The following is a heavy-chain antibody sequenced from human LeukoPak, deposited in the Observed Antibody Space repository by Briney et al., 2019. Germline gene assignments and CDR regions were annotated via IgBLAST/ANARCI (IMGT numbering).Heavy chain of an antibody. CDR1: GGSFGGYY. CDR2: ITHSGST. Sequence: PSETLSLTCAVDGGSFGGYYWTLIRQPPGKGLEWIGEITHSGSTNHNPSLKSRVTISVDTSKSQFSLKLSSVTAADTAVYYCARGKRTGYSSGWFPDAFDIWGQGTMVTVSS. J-gene: IGHJ3*02. V-gene: IGHV4-34*01. CDR3: ARGKRTGYSSGWFPDAFDI. D-gene: IGHD6-19*01.